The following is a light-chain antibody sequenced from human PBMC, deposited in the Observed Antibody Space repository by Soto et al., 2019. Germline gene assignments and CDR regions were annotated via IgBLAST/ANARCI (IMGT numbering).Light chain of an antibody. J-gene: IGKJ2*01. CDR3: QQYGSSPPYT. V-gene: IGKV3-20*01. CDR2: GAS. Sequence: EIVLTQSPGILSLSPGERATLSCRASQSVSSSYLAWYQQKPGQAPRLLIYGASNRATGIPDRFSASGSKTNCTLTIIRLEPEDFAVYYCQQYGSSPPYTFGQGTKLEIK. CDR1: QSVSSSY.